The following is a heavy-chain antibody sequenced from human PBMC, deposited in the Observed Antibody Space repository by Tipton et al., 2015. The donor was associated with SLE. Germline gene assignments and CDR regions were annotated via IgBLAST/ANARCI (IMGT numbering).Heavy chain of an antibody. CDR2: IYYSGST. Sequence: TLSLTCTVSGGSISSGGYYWSWIRPHPGKGLEWIGYIYYSGSTYYNPSLKSRVTISVDTSKNQFSLKLSSVTAADTAVYYCARSSGYYYYGMDAWGPGTTVTVSS. CDR3: ARSSGYYYYGMDA. J-gene: IGHJ6*02. V-gene: IGHV4-31*03. D-gene: IGHD3-22*01. CDR1: GGSISSGGYY.